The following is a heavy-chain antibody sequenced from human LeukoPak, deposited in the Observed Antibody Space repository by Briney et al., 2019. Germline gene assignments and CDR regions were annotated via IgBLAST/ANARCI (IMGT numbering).Heavy chain of an antibody. CDR3: ARSNRVGYYGSGSYYIDY. CDR1: GGTFSSYA. Sequence: ASVKASCKASGGTFSSYAISWVRQAPGQGLEWMGGIIPIFGTANYAQKFQGRVTITTDESTSTAYMELSSLRSEDTAVYYCARSNRVGYYGSGSYYIDYWGQGTLVTVSS. CDR2: IIPIFGTA. D-gene: IGHD3-10*01. V-gene: IGHV1-69*05. J-gene: IGHJ4*02.